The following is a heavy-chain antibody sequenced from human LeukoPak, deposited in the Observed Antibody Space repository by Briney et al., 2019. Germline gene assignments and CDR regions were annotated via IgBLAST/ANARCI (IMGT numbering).Heavy chain of an antibody. CDR3: ARRNDFWSAENLTYYYYMDV. V-gene: IGHV5-51*01. CDR1: GYSFTTYW. D-gene: IGHD3-3*01. J-gene: IGHJ6*03. Sequence: GESLKISCKGSGYSFTTYWIGWVRQMPGKGLEWMGIICPGDSDTRYSPSFQGQVTISADKSISTAYLQWSSLKASDTAMYYCARRNDFWSAENLTYYYYMDVWGKGTTVTVSS. CDR2: ICPGDSDT.